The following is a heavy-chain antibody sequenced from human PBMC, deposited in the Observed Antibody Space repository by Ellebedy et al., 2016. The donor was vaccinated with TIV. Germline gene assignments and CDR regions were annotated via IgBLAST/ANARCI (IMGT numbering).Heavy chain of an antibody. D-gene: IGHD2-21*01. CDR1: GFTFSRYA. V-gene: IGHV3-23*01. CDR3: AKDRKSGDCYWVFDQ. Sequence: PGGSLRLTCAASGFTFSRYAMSLVRQATGKGLEWVSGIFGSGGGISYADSVKGLFTISRDNSKSMVHLQMNSLRPEDTAVYYCAKDRKSGDCYWVFDQWGQGSLVTVSS. CDR2: IFGSGGGI. J-gene: IGHJ4*02.